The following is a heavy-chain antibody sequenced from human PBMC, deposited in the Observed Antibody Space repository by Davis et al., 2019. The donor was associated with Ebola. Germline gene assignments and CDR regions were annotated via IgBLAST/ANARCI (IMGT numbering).Heavy chain of an antibody. D-gene: IGHD6-6*01. CDR2: INPSSGGT. CDR3: ATLGPAGSSRRDFDY. V-gene: IGHV1-2*06. J-gene: IGHJ4*02. Sequence: ASVKVSCKPSGYSFSDYYMHWVRQAPGQGLEWMGRINPSSGGTNYAPKFQGRVTMTRDTSISTAYMELSRLISDDTAMYYCATLGPAGSSRRDFDYWGQGTMVTVSS. CDR1: GYSFSDYY.